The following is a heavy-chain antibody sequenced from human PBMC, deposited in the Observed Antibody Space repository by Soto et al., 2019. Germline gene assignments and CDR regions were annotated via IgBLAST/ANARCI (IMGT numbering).Heavy chain of an antibody. J-gene: IGHJ6*02. CDR1: GGTFSSYT. V-gene: IGHV1-69*02. CDR3: ALPGEYYYYYGMDV. CDR2: IIPILGIA. D-gene: IGHD3-10*01. Sequence: QVQLVQSGAEVKKPGSSVKVSCKASGGTFSSYTISWVRQAPGQGLEWMGRIIPILGIANYAQKFQGRVTITADKSTSTAYMELSSLRSEDTAVYYCALPGEYYYYYGMDVWGQGTTVTVSS.